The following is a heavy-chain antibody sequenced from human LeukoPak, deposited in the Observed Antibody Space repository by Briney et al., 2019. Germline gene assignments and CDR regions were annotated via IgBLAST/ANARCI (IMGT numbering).Heavy chain of an antibody. CDR2: IYYNGTT. J-gene: IGHJ6*02. D-gene: IGHD4-17*01. CDR1: GGSISYNY. Sequence: SESLSLTCTVSGGSISYNYWSWIRQSPGKGLEWVGYIYYNGTTNYNPSLKSRVTISVDKSKNQFYLQLRCVTAADTAVYYCAREYPQTTVPQGMDVWDQGTTVTVSS. V-gene: IGHV4-59*01. CDR3: AREYPQTTVPQGMDV.